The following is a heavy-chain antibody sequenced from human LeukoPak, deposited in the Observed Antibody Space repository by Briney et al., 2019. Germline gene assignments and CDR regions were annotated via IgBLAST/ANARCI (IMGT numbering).Heavy chain of an antibody. CDR1: GYSISSGYY. Sequence: SETLSLTCTGSGYSISSGYYWGWIRQPPGKGLEWIGSIYHSGSTYYNPSLKSRVTISVDTSKNQFSLKLSSVPAADTAVYYCARAANLEVPDAFAIWGQGTMVTVSS. D-gene: IGHD3-3*01. CDR3: ARAANLEVPDAFAI. CDR2: IYHSGST. J-gene: IGHJ3*02. V-gene: IGHV4-38-2*02.